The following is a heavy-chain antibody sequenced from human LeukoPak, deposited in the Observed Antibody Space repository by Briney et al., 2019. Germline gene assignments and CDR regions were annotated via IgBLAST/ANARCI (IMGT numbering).Heavy chain of an antibody. Sequence: SETLSLTCAVSGGSISSISYYWGWIRQPPGKGLEWIGSIYYSGSTYYNPSLKSRVTISVDTSKNQFSLKLSSVTAADTAVYYCARHLDATQGDWFDPWGQGTLVTVSS. D-gene: IGHD1-26*01. CDR2: IYYSGST. CDR3: ARHLDATQGDWFDP. V-gene: IGHV4-39*01. J-gene: IGHJ5*02. CDR1: GGSISSISYY.